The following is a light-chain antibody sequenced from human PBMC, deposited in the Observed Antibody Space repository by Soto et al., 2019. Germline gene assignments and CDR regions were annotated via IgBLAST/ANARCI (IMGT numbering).Light chain of an antibody. V-gene: IGKV1-39*01. J-gene: IGKJ5*01. CDR2: AAS. CDR3: QQNYSPPPIT. Sequence: DIQMTQSPSSLSASVGDRVTITCRASQSITRFLNWYQQKPGKAPKLLIYAASTLQTGVPSRFSGSGSETDFTLTISSLQPEDFATYYCQQNYSPPPITFGQG. CDR1: QSITRF.